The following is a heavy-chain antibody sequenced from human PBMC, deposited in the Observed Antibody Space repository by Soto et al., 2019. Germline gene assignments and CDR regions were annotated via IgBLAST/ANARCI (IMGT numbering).Heavy chain of an antibody. V-gene: IGHV1-69*06. CDR2: IIPIFGTA. D-gene: IGHD1-1*01. CDR1: GGTFSSYA. Sequence: GASVKVSCKASGGTFSSYAISWVRQATGQGLEWMGGIIPIFGTANYAQKFQGRVTITADKSTSTAYMELSSLRSEDTAVYYCARAITTAGAYGMDVWGQGTTVTVSS. J-gene: IGHJ6*02. CDR3: ARAITTAGAYGMDV.